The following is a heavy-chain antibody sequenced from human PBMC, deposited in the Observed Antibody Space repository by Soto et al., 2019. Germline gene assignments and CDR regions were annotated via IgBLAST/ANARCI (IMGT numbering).Heavy chain of an antibody. Sequence: QVQLVQSGAEVKKPGASVKVSCKASGYTFTSYAMHWVRQAPGQRLEWMGWINAGNGNTKYSQKFQGRVTITRDTSASTGYMELSSLRSEDTAVYYCARGLHGSGSAFDYWGQGSLVTVSS. CDR1: GYTFTSYA. CDR3: ARGLHGSGSAFDY. J-gene: IGHJ4*02. V-gene: IGHV1-3*01. CDR2: INAGNGNT. D-gene: IGHD3-10*01.